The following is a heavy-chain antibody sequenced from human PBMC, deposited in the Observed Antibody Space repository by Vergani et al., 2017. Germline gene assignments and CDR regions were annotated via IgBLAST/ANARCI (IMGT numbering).Heavy chain of an antibody. CDR2: IIPIFGTA. Sequence: QVQLVQSGAEVKKPGSSVKVSCKASGGTFSSYAISWVRQAPGQGLEWMGRIIPIFGTANYAQKFQGRVTITADEPTSTAYMELSSLRSEDTAVYYCARDGAAGTGYYYYYGMDVWGQGTTVTVSS. CDR3: ARDGAAGTGYYYYYGMDV. D-gene: IGHD6-13*01. CDR1: GGTFSSYA. J-gene: IGHJ6*02. V-gene: IGHV1-69*13.